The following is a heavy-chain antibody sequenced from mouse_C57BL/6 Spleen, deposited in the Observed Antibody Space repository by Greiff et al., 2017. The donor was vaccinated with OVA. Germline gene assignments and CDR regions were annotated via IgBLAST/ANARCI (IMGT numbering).Heavy chain of an antibody. CDR2: ISRGSSTI. Sequence: EVKLVESGGGLVKPGGSLKLSCAASGFTFSDYGMHWVRQAPEKGLEWVAYISRGSSTIYYADTVKGRFTISRDNAKNTLFLQMTSLRSEDTAMYYCARPRAYYAMDYWGQGTSVTVSS. CDR1: GFTFSDYG. J-gene: IGHJ4*01. D-gene: IGHD3-1*01. CDR3: ARPRAYYAMDY. V-gene: IGHV5-17*01.